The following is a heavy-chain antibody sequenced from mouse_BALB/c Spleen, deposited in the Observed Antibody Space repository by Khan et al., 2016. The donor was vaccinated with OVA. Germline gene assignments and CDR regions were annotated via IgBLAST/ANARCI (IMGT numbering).Heavy chain of an antibody. CDR2: LSYSGST. Sequence: EVQLQESGPGLVKPSQSLSLTCTVTGFSITSDYAWNWIRQFPGNKLEWMGYLSYSGSTGYKPSLTSQLSITRDTSNNQFFLQLNSETTEDAATYYCARRDYYGHGYFDVWGAGTTVTVSS. D-gene: IGHD1-1*01. J-gene: IGHJ1*01. V-gene: IGHV3-2*02. CDR3: ARRDYYGHGYFDV. CDR1: GFSITSDYA.